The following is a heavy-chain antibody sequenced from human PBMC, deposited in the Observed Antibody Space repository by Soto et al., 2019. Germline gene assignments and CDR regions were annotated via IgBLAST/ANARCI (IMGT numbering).Heavy chain of an antibody. V-gene: IGHV1-69*13. D-gene: IGHD4-17*01. Sequence: EASGKVSCKASGCTFSNSGISWVRQAPGQGLEWMGGIIPIFDTTNYAQKLQGRITIIADESTNTVYMELSNLRSADTGVYYCARAPILVSVTMHENYFDSWGQGTLFPVS. J-gene: IGHJ4*02. CDR3: ARAPILVSVTMHENYFDS. CDR1: GCTFSNSG. CDR2: IIPIFDTT.